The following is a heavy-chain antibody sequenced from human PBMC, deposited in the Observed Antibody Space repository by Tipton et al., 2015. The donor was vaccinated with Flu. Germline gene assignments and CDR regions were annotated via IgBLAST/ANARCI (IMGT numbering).Heavy chain of an antibody. CDR3: ARGGGGYSP. D-gene: IGHD3-22*01. V-gene: IGHV4-39*01. J-gene: IGHJ5*02. CDR2: IYHSGST. CDR1: GGSISSRSYY. Sequence: TLSLTCTVSGGSISSRSYYWGWIRQPPGKGLEWIGSIYHSGSTYYNPSLKSRVTTSVDTSKNQFSLKLSSVTAADTAVYYCARGGGGYSPWGQGTLVTVSS.